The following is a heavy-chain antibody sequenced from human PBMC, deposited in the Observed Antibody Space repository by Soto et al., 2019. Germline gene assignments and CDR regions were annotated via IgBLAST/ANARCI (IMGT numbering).Heavy chain of an antibody. V-gene: IGHV1-18*01. CDR2: ISGDNGDT. Sequence: QVQLVQSGAELKRPGASVKVSCKTSGYTFSYYGISWVRQAPGQGPEWMGWISGDNGDTKYAQNFQGRVTMTTDTSTSTAYMELRSLRPDDTAVYYCAKDRRWFGELAPIAPWGQGTLVTVSS. CDR1: GYTFSYYG. J-gene: IGHJ5*02. D-gene: IGHD3-10*01. CDR3: AKDRRWFGELAPIAP.